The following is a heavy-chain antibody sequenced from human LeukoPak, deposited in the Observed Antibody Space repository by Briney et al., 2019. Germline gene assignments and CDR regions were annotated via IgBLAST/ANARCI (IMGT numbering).Heavy chain of an antibody. J-gene: IGHJ4*02. CDR3: ARVFAYYYGSGSYYPFDY. CDR1: GYTFTGYY. CDR2: INPNSGGT. D-gene: IGHD3-10*01. Sequence: ASVKVSCKASGYTFTGYYMHWVRQAPGQGLEWMGWINPNSGGTNYAQKFQGRVTMTRDTSISTAYMELSRLRSDDTAVYYYARVFAYYYGSGSYYPFDYWGQGTLVSVSS. V-gene: IGHV1-2*02.